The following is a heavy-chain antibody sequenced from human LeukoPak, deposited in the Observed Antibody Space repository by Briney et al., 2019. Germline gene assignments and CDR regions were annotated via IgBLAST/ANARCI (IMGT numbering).Heavy chain of an antibody. CDR2: ISSSSSYI. CDR3: ASRELGAKNHDAFDI. D-gene: IGHD1-26*01. J-gene: IGHJ3*02. V-gene: IGHV3-21*01. CDR1: GFTFSSYS. Sequence: GGSLRLSCAASGFTFSSYSMNWVRQAPGKGLEWVSSISSSSSYIYYADSVKGRFTISRDNAKNSLYLQMNSLRAEDTAVYYCASRELGAKNHDAFDIWGQGTMVTVSS.